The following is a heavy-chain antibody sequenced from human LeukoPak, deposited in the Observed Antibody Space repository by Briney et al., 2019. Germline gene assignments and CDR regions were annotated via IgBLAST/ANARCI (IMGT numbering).Heavy chain of an antibody. CDR1: GASIRNDNYF. Sequence: SQTLSLTCTVSGASIRNDNYFWSWVRQPPGEGLEWIGRIYTSGSTNYNPSLKSRVTISVDTSKNQFSLKLSSVTAADTAVYYCARQLGYCSSTSCRAFDPWGQGTLVTVSS. D-gene: IGHD2-2*01. CDR3: ARQLGYCSSTSCRAFDP. CDR2: IYTSGST. J-gene: IGHJ5*02. V-gene: IGHV4-61*02.